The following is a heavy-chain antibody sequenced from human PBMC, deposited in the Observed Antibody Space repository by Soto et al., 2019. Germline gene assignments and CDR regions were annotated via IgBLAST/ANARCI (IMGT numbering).Heavy chain of an antibody. J-gene: IGHJ4*02. D-gene: IGHD4-4*01. Sequence: PGGSLRLSCAASGFTFSTYGMSWVRQAPGRGLEWVSAISGSGGNTYYADSVKGRFTISRDNSKNTLYLQMNSLRVEDTALYYCAKAQSATVTTREFGYWGQGTLVTVSS. CDR2: ISGSGGNT. V-gene: IGHV3-23*01. CDR3: AKAQSATVTTREFGY. CDR1: GFTFSTYG.